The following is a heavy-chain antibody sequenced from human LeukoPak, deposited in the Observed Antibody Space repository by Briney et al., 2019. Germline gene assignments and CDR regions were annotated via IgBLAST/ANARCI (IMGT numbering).Heavy chain of an antibody. D-gene: IGHD6-19*01. V-gene: IGHV5-10-1*01. CDR2: IDPSDSDT. CDR3: AAGTGSGSNKDY. Sequence: GESLKISCKGFGYSFTSYWINWVRQMPGKGLEWMGRIDPSDSDTNYSPSFQGHVTISTDKSINTAYLQWSSLKASDTAMYYCAAGTGSGSNKDYWGQGTLVTVSS. CDR1: GYSFTSYW. J-gene: IGHJ4*02.